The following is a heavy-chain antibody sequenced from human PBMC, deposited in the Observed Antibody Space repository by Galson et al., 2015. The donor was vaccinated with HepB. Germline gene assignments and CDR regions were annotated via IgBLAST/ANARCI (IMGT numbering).Heavy chain of an antibody. CDR1: GGSISSSSYY. D-gene: IGHD6-13*01. J-gene: IGHJ6*02. CDR3: ATPYSRRYGMDV. V-gene: IGHV4-39*01. Sequence: ETLSLTCTVSGGSISSSSYYWGWIRQPPGKGLEWIGSIYYSGSTYYNPSLKSRVTISVDTSKNQFSLKLSSVTAADTAVYYCATPYSRRYGMDVWGQGTTVTVSS. CDR2: IYYSGST.